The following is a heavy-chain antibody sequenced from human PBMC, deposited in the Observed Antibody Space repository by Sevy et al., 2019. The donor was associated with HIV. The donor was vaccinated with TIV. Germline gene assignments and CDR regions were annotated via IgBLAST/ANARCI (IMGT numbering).Heavy chain of an antibody. CDR3: ARGYCSGGSCYFDY. CDR2: IGTAGDP. V-gene: IGHV3-13*05. CDR1: GFTFSSYD. J-gene: IGHJ4*02. Sequence: GGSLRLSCAASGFTFSSYDMHWVRQATGKGLEWVSAIGTAGDPYYPGSVKGRFTNSRENAKNSLYLQMNSLRAGDTAVYYCARGYCSGGSCYFDYWGQGTLVTVSS. D-gene: IGHD2-15*01.